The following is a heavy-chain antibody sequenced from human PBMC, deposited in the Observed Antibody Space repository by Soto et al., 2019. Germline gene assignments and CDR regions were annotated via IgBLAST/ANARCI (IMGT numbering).Heavy chain of an antibody. CDR3: ARHLSNYAFWSGYWSSAYYYGMDV. CDR2: IYPGDSDT. J-gene: IGHJ6*02. CDR1: GYSFTSYW. D-gene: IGHD3-3*01. V-gene: IGHV5-51*01. Sequence: GESLKISCKGSGYSFTSYWIGWVRQMPGKGLEWMGIIYPGDSDTRYSPSFQGQVTISADKSISTAYLQWSSLKASDTAMYYCARHLSNYAFWSGYWSSAYYYGMDVWGQGTTVTVSS.